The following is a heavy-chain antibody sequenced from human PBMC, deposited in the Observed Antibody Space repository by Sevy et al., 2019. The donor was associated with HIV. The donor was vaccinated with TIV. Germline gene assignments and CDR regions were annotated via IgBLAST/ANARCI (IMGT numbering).Heavy chain of an antibody. CDR2: INPSDVST. J-gene: IGHJ4*02. Sequence: ASVKVSCKASGYTFTNYYMHWVRQAPGQELELMGIINPSDVSTIYAQKFQGRVTMTRDTSTSTVYMELSSLRSDDTAVYYCGRTSPRGGFDYWGQGALVTVSS. CDR3: GRTSPRGGFDY. D-gene: IGHD3-16*01. V-gene: IGHV1-46*03. CDR1: GYTFTNYY.